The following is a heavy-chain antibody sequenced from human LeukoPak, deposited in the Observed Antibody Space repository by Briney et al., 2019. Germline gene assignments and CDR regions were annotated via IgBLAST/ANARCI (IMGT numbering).Heavy chain of an antibody. J-gene: IGHJ6*03. CDR3: TRAPTLYYYNMDV. CDR2: IYYSGIT. CDR1: GGSINNINYY. V-gene: IGHV4-61*05. Sequence: KPSETLSLTCTVSGGSINNINYYWGWIRQPPGKGLEWIGYIYYSGITNYNPSLKSRVTISVDTSKNQFSLKLSSVTAADTAVYYCTRAPTLYYYNMDVWGKGTTVTVSS.